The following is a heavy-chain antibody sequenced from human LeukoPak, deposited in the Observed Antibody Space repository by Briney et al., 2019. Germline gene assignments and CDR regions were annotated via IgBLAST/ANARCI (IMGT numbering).Heavy chain of an antibody. Sequence: SEALSLTCTVSGASVTDYYWSWIRQSPGKGLEWISYIHHSGNSDYNPSLRSRVTTSLDTSKNQFSLNLISVTAADTAVYYCTRGHWGLQSWSQGTLVTVSS. CDR1: GASVTDYY. CDR3: TRGHWGLQS. J-gene: IGHJ5*02. D-gene: IGHD7-27*01. CDR2: IHHSGNS. V-gene: IGHV4-59*02.